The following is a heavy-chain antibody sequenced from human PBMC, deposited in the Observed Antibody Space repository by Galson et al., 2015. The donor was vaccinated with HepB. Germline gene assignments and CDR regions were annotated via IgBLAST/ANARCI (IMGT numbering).Heavy chain of an antibody. Sequence: SVKVSCKASGYTFTTYGISWVRQAPGQGLEWMGWISAYNGNTNYAQKFQGRVTMTTDTSTSTAYMELRSLRSDDTAVYYCARDRVPKLIAVAGTGGDYWGQGTLVTVSS. D-gene: IGHD6-19*01. CDR3: ARDRVPKLIAVAGTGGDY. J-gene: IGHJ4*02. V-gene: IGHV1-18*01. CDR2: ISAYNGNT. CDR1: GYTFTTYG.